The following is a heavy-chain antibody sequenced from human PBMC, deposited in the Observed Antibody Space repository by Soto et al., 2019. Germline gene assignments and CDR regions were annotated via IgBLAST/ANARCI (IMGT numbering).Heavy chain of an antibody. CDR2: ISAYNGNT. V-gene: IGHV1-18*04. Sequence: QVQLVQSGAEVKKPGAAVRVSCKTSGFTFTAYAFSWVRQAPGQGLEWMGWISAYNGNTNYAQNFQDRVTMTTDTSTSTAYMEVRSLRSDDTAIYYCARTFSSAPRPFEHWGQGTLVTVSS. CDR3: ARTFSSAPRPFEH. J-gene: IGHJ4*02. CDR1: GFTFTAYA. D-gene: IGHD6-25*01.